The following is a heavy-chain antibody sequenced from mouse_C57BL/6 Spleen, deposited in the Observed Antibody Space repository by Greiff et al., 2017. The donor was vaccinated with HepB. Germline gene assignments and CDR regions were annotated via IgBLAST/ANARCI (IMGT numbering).Heavy chain of an antibody. V-gene: IGHV1-82*01. CDR1: GYAFSSSW. D-gene: IGHD4-1*01. CDR3: ARSTLTGGFAY. CDR2: IYPGDGDT. J-gene: IGHJ3*01. Sequence: VKLMESGPELVKPGASVKISCKASGYAFSSSWMNWVKQRPGKGLEWIGRIYPGDGDTNYNGKFKGKATLTADQSSSTAYMQLSSLTSEDSAVYFCARSTLTGGFAYWGQGTLVTVSA.